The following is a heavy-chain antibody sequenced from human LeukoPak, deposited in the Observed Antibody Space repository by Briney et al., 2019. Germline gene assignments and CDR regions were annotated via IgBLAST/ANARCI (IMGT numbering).Heavy chain of an antibody. CDR2: ISSYNGDT. J-gene: IGHJ6*02. CDR1: GYTFTTYG. CDR3: ARSATNRDISASGSDYYYYGMDV. Sequence: ASVKVSCKASGYTFTTYGFSWVRQAPGQGLEWMGWISSYNGDTNYAQKLQGRVTMTTDASTRTAYMALRSLRSDDTAVYYCARSATNRDISASGSDYYYYGMDVWGQGTTVTVSS. D-gene: IGHD3-10*01. V-gene: IGHV1-18*01.